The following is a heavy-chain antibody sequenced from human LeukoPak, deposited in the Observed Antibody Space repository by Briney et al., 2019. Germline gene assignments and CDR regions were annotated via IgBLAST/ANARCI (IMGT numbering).Heavy chain of an antibody. V-gene: IGHV3-21*01. Sequence: GGSLRLSCAASGFTFSSCSMNWVRQAPGKGLEWVSSISSSSIYIYYADSVKGRFTISRDNAKNSLFLQMNSLRAEDTAVYYCARGYCSSTSCYGDSWGQGTLVTVSS. CDR3: ARGYCSSTSCYGDS. CDR2: ISSSSIYI. J-gene: IGHJ5*02. D-gene: IGHD2-2*01. CDR1: GFTFSSCS.